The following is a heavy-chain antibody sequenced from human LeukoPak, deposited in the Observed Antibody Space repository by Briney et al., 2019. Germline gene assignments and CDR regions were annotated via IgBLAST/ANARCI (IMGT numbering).Heavy chain of an antibody. Sequence: PSETLSLTCTVSGGSISSSSYYWGWIRQPPGKGLECIGSIYYTGSTYYNPSLKSRVTISVDRSKNQFSLKLSSVTAADTAVYYCARARRYCSSTSCYNDYYYYMDVWGKGTTVTVSS. CDR3: ARARRYCSSTSCYNDYYYYMDV. CDR1: GGSISSSSYY. CDR2: IYYTGST. D-gene: IGHD2-2*02. J-gene: IGHJ6*03. V-gene: IGHV4-39*07.